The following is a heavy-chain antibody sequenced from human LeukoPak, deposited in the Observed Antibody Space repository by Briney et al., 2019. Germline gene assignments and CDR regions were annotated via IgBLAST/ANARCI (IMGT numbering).Heavy chain of an antibody. V-gene: IGHV1-8*01. D-gene: IGHD3-10*01. CDR2: MNPNTGNT. J-gene: IGHJ4*02. CDR1: GYTFTSYD. CDR3: ARKFLGSRGYYFDY. Sequence: ASVKVSCKASGYTFTSYDINWVRQATGQGLEWMGWMNPNTGNTGYAQKFQGRVTMTRDTSISTAYMELSSLRSDDTAVYYCARKFLGSRGYYFDYWGQGTLVTVSS.